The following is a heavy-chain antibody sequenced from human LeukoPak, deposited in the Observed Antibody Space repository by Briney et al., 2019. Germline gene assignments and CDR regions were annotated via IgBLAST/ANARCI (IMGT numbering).Heavy chain of an antibody. J-gene: IGHJ5*02. CDR1: GYTFTSYG. Sequence: GASVKVSCKASGYTFTSYGISWVRQAPGQGLEWMGWISAYNGNTNYAQKLQGRVTMTTDTSTSKAYMELRSLRSDDTAVYYCARDAFTRYDFWSGQSNWFDPWGQGTLVTVSS. V-gene: IGHV1-18*01. CDR3: ARDAFTRYDFWSGQSNWFDP. CDR2: ISAYNGNT. D-gene: IGHD3-3*01.